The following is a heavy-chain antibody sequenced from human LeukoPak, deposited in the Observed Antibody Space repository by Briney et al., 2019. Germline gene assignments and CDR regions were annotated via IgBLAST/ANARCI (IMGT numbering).Heavy chain of an antibody. J-gene: IGHJ4*02. CDR1: GGSFSGYY. D-gene: IGHD2-15*01. CDR2: INHSGST. CDR3: ASSVVASPFTDFDY. Sequence: SETLSLTCAVYGGSFSGYYWSWIRQPPGKGLEWIGEINHSGSTNYNPSLKSRVTISVDTSKNQFSLMLSSVTAADTAVYYCASSVVASPFTDFDYWGQGTLVTVSS. V-gene: IGHV4-34*01.